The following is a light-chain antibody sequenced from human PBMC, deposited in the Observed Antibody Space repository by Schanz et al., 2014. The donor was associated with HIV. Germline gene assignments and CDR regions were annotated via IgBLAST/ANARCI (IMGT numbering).Light chain of an antibody. Sequence: QSVLTQPPSVSAAPGQKVTISCSGSNSNIGHNYVSWYQQLPGTAPKLLINDNYKRPSGIPDRFSGSKSGTSATLVITGLQTGDEADYYCGTWDSRMSVGFVFGSGTKLTVL. J-gene: IGLJ1*01. CDR3: GTWDSRMSVGFV. CDR2: DNY. CDR1: NSNIGHNY. V-gene: IGLV1-51*01.